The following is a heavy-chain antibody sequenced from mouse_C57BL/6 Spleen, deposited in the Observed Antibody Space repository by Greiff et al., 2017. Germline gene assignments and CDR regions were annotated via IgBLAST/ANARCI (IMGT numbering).Heavy chain of an antibody. J-gene: IGHJ4*01. CDR1: GFTFSSYT. CDR2: ISGGGGNT. Sequence: EVQLVESGGGLVKPGGSLKLSCAASGFTFSSYTMSWVRQTPEKRLEWVATISGGGGNTYYPDSVKGRFTISRDNAKNTLYLQMSSLRSEDTALYYCARHHYYGSSYDAMDYWGQGTSVTVSS. V-gene: IGHV5-9*01. CDR3: ARHHYYGSSYDAMDY. D-gene: IGHD1-1*01.